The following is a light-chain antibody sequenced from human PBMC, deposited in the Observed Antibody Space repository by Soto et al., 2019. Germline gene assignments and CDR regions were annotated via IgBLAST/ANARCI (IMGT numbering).Light chain of an antibody. Sequence: DIQMTQSPSPLSASVGDRVTITCRASQTISSYLNWYQLKPGKAPKLLIYAASSLQSGVPSRFSGSGSGTDFTLTISSLQPEDFATYYCQQSSSTPVTFGQGTKVEIK. CDR3: QQSSSTPVT. CDR2: AAS. CDR1: QTISSY. V-gene: IGKV1-39*01. J-gene: IGKJ1*01.